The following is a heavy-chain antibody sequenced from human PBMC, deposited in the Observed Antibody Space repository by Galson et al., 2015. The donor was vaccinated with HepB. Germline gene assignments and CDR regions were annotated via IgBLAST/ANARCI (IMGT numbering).Heavy chain of an antibody. CDR1: GYTFSSYG. V-gene: IGHV1-18*01. D-gene: IGHD6-19*01. CDR2: ISAYNGNT. Sequence: SVKVSRKASGYTFSSYGITWVRQAPGQGLEWMGWISAYNGNTNYPQKLQGRVTMTTDTSTSTAYMELRSLRSDDTAVYYCARAPGIAVAGTTKLLDYWGQGTLVTVSS. CDR3: ARAPGIAVAGTTKLLDY. J-gene: IGHJ4*02.